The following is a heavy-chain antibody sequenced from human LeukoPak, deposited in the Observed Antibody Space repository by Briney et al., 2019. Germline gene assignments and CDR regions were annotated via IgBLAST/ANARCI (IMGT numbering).Heavy chain of an antibody. V-gene: IGHV4-34*01. CDR1: GGSFSGYY. CDR2: INHSGST. CDR3: ARAGIVGATLDY. Sequence: PSETLSLTCAVYGGSFSGYYWSWIRQPPGKGLEWIGEINHSGSTNYNPSLRSRVTISLDTSKNQFSLKLSSVTAADTAVYYYARAGIVGATLDYWGQGTLVTASS. J-gene: IGHJ4*02. D-gene: IGHD1-26*01.